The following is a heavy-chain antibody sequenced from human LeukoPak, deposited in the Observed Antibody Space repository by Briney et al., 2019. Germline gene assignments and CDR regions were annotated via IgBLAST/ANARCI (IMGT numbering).Heavy chain of an antibody. CDR1: GFTFSSYG. D-gene: IGHD3-9*01. J-gene: IGHJ4*02. CDR3: AKDTISGDGTYYFDY. Sequence: GGSLRLSCAASGFTFSSYGMSWVRQAPGEGLEWVSAISGSGGSTYYADSVKGRFTISRDNSKNTLYLQMNSLRAEDTAVYYCAKDTISGDGTYYFDYWGQGTLVTVSS. CDR2: ISGSGGST. V-gene: IGHV3-23*01.